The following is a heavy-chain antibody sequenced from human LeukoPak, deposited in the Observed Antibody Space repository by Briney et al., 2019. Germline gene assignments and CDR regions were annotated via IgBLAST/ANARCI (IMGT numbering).Heavy chain of an antibody. CDR3: AREQLTGRAFDF. D-gene: IGHD1-1*01. V-gene: IGHV1-2*02. CDR2: LNPESGDT. CDR1: VYTFTGYH. Sequence: ASVNVSCKASVYTFTGYHMHWVRQAPAQRLEWMGRLNPESGDTSYAQNFQGRVTITRDTSINSAYMELSRLRSDDTAMYYCAREQLTGRAFDFWGQGTVVTVSS. J-gene: IGHJ3*01.